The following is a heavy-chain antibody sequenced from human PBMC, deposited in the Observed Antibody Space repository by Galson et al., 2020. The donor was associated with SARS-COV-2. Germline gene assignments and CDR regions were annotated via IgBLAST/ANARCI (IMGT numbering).Heavy chain of an antibody. CDR3: ARPASSGYYSSWYFDL. CDR2: IHHSGTT. Sequence: SETLSLTCAVSGYSINSDFYCAWIRQPPGKGLEWIGSIHHSGTTYQNPSLKSRVAISLDTSKNQFSLNLSSVTAADTAVYYCARPASSGYYSSWYFDLWGRCTLVTVSS. J-gene: IGHJ2*01. D-gene: IGHD3-22*01. V-gene: IGHV4-38-2*01. CDR1: GYSINSDFY.